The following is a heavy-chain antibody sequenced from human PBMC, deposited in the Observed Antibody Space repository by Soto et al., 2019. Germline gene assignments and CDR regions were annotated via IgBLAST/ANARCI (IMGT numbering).Heavy chain of an antibody. CDR1: GFTFSSYA. V-gene: IGHV3-30-3*01. J-gene: IGHJ4*02. CDR2: ISYDGSNK. CDR3: ARDWVDGTGTNGYFDY. Sequence: QVQLVESGGGVVQPGRSLRLSCAASGFTFSSYAMHWVRQAPGKGLERVAVISYDGSNKYYADSVKGRFTISRDNSKNTLYLQMNSLRAEDTAVYYCARDWVDGTGTNGYFDYWGQGTLVTVSS. D-gene: IGHD1-7*01.